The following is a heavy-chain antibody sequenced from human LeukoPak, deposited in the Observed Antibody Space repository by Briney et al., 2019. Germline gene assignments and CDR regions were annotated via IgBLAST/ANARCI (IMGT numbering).Heavy chain of an antibody. V-gene: IGHV3-11*01. J-gene: IGHJ4*02. CDR3: VRSGRGYYGALDY. D-gene: IGHD3-22*01. CDR2: IRSDGSTI. Sequence: GGSLRLSCSASGFTFSGYDMHWIRQAPGKGLEWVSYIRSDGSTIYYADSVKGRFFISRDNARNSLYLQMNSLRAEDTAVYYCVRSGRGYYGALDYWGQGTLVTVSS. CDR1: GFTFSGYD.